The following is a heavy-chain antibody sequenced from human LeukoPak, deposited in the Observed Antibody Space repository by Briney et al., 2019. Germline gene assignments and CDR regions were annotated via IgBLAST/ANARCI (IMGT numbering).Heavy chain of an antibody. J-gene: IGHJ4*02. CDR2: INPGDSDP. D-gene: IGHD6-13*01. Sequence: GESLRISCKGSGYSFTSYWISWARQMPGKGLEWMGIINPGDSDPRYSPSFQGRATISADRSISTAYLQWSSLKASDTAMYYCARHGVGSSWFGFDFWGQGTLVTVSS. V-gene: IGHV5-51*01. CDR3: ARHGVGSSWFGFDF. CDR1: GYSFTSYW.